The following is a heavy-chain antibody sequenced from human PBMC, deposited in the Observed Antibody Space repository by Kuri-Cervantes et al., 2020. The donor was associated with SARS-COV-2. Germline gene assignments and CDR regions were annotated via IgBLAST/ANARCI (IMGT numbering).Heavy chain of an antibody. V-gene: IGHV4-34*01. J-gene: IGHJ5*02. CDR3: ARVPAAIRDWFDP. CDR2: INHSGST. D-gene: IGHD2-2*02. CDR1: GGSFSGYY. Sequence: SETLSLTCAVYGGSFSGYYWSWIRQPPGKGLEWIGGINHSGSTNYNPSLKSRVTISVDTSKNQFSLKLSSVTAADTAAYYCARVPAAIRDWFDPWGQGTLVTVPS.